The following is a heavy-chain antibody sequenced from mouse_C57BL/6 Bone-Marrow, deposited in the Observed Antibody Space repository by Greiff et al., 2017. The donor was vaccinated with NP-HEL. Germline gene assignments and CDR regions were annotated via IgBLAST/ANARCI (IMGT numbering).Heavy chain of an antibody. J-gene: IGHJ2*01. CDR2: IDPEDGET. D-gene: IGHD2-5*01. CDR3: ARIGLYSNYEVNLDY. CDR1: GFNIKDYY. V-gene: IGHV14-2*01. Sequence: EVHLVESGAELVKPGASVKLSCTASGFNIKDYYMHWVKQRTEQGLEWIGRIDPEDGETKYAPKFQGQATITADTSSNTAYLQLSSLTYEDTAVYYGARIGLYSNYEVNLDYWGQGTTLTVSS.